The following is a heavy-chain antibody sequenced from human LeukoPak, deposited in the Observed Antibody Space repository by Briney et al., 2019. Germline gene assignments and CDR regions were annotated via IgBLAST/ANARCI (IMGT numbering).Heavy chain of an antibody. V-gene: IGHV3-23*01. J-gene: IGHJ4*02. CDR1: GFTFSSYA. D-gene: IGHD3-10*01. CDR2: ISGSGGST. CDR3: AKSGGSGSYFFDY. Sequence: GGSLRLSCAASGFTFSSYAMSWVRQAPGKGLEWVSAISGSGGSTYYADSVKGRFIISRDNSKNTLYLQMNSLRAEDTAVYYCAKSGGSGSYFFDYWGQGTLVTVSS.